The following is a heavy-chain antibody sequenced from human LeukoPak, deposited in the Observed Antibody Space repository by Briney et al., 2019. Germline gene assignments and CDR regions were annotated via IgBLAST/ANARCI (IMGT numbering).Heavy chain of an antibody. CDR1: GYTFTGYY. CDR3: ARGRYGSSSALDY. CDR2: INPNSGGT. V-gene: IGHV1-2*02. D-gene: IGHD6-6*01. J-gene: IGHJ4*02. Sequence: ASVKVSCKASGYTFTGYYMHWVRQAPGQGLEWMGWINPNSGGTNYAQKFQGRVTMTRDTSISTAYMELSRLRSDDTAVYYCARGRYGSSSALDYWGQGTLVTVSS.